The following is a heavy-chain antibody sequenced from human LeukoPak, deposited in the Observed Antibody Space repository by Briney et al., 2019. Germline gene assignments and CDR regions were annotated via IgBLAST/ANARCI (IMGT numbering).Heavy chain of an antibody. CDR2: IYTSGST. D-gene: IGHD5-12*01. V-gene: IGHV4-61*02. Sequence: PSETLSLTCTVSGGSISSGSYYWSWIRQPAGKGLEWIGRIYTSGSTNYNPSLKSRVTISVDTSKNQFSLKLSSVTAADTAVYYCARAPIVATPHYYYYMDVWGKGTTVTVSS. CDR3: ARAPIVATPHYYYYMDV. CDR1: GGSISSGSYY. J-gene: IGHJ6*03.